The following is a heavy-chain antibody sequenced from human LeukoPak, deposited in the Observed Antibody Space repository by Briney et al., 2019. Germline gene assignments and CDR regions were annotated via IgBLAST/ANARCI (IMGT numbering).Heavy chain of an antibody. CDR3: AKEPNGKLKLNPEDRYCSGGSCYSWFDP. Sequence: SVKVSCKASGGTFSSYAISWVRQAPGQGLEWMGRIIPIFGTANYAQKFQGRVTITTDESTSTAYMELGSLRSEDTAVYYCAKEPNGKLKLNPEDRYCSGGSCYSWFDPWGQGTLVTVSS. CDR1: GGTFSSYA. CDR2: IIPIFGTA. J-gene: IGHJ5*02. D-gene: IGHD2-15*01. V-gene: IGHV1-69*05.